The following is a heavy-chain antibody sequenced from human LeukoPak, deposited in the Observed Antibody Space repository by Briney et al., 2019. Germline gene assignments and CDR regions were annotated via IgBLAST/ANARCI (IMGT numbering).Heavy chain of an antibody. Sequence: PGGSLRLSCAAFGFTVSSNYMSWVRQAPGKGLEWVSVIYSGGSTYYADSVKGRFTISRDNSKNTLYLQMNSLRAEDTAVYYCARDHYYGSGSYYGYWGQGTLVTVSS. CDR2: IYSGGST. D-gene: IGHD3-10*01. J-gene: IGHJ4*02. CDR3: ARDHYYGSGSYYGY. CDR1: GFTVSSNY. V-gene: IGHV3-53*05.